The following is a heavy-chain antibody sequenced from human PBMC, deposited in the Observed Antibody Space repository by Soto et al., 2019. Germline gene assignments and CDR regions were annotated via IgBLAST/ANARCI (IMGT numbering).Heavy chain of an antibody. D-gene: IGHD6-13*01. CDR3: AKDRSYIVPGIAAAGSEFYYYYGMDV. Sequence: GGSLRLSCAASGFTFSSYGMHWVRQAPGKGLEWVAVISYDGSNKYYADSVKGRFTISRDNSKNTLYLQMNSLKAEDTAVYYCAKDRSYIVPGIAAAGSEFYYYYGMDVWGQGTTVTVSS. CDR2: ISYDGSNK. J-gene: IGHJ6*02. V-gene: IGHV3-30*18. CDR1: GFTFSSYG.